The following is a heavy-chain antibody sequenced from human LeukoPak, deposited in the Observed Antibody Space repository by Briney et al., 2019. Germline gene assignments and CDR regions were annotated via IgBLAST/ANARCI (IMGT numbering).Heavy chain of an antibody. V-gene: IGHV3-30-3*01. CDR1: GFTFSSYA. CDR2: ISYDGSNK. D-gene: IGHD3-9*01. J-gene: IGHJ1*01. Sequence: GGSLRLSCAASGFTFSSYAMHWVRQAPGKGLEWAAVISYDGSNKYYADSVKGRFTISRDNSKNTLYLQMNSLRAEDTAVYYCARDRGNYDILTGYYGAEYFQHWGQGTLVTVSS. CDR3: ARDRGNYDILTGYYGAEYFQH.